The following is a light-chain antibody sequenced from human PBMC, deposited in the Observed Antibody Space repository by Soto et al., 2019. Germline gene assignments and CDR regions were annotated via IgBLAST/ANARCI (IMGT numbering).Light chain of an antibody. Sequence: IQMTQSPSTLSASVGGRVTITCRASQSISVWLAWYQQKAGKAPNLLIYKASRLESGVPSRFSGSGSETEFTLNISGLQPGDSATYYCQQYNSYSPTFGQGTKVDI. CDR3: QQYNSYSPT. J-gene: IGKJ1*01. CDR1: QSISVW. V-gene: IGKV1-5*03. CDR2: KAS.